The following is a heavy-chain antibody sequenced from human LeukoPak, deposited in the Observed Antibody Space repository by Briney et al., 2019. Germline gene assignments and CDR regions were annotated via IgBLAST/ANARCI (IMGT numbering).Heavy chain of an antibody. CDR1: GFTFSSYG. CDR2: ISYDGSNK. CDR3: AKERWLGDYGAIFDY. V-gene: IGHV3-30*18. Sequence: GGSLRLSCAASGFTFSSYGMHWVRQAPGKGLEWVAVISYDGSNKYYADSVKGRFTISRDNSKNTLYLQMNSLRAEDTAVYYCAKERWLGDYGAIFDYWGQGTLVTVSS. J-gene: IGHJ4*02. D-gene: IGHD4-17*01.